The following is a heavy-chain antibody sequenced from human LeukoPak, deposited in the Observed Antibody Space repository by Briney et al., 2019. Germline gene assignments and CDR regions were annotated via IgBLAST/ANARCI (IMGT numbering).Heavy chain of an antibody. CDR2: ISGSGGST. CDR3: AKLRNWNDAGDY. D-gene: IGHD1-1*01. V-gene: IGHV3-23*01. J-gene: IGHJ4*02. CDR1: GFPFNSYA. Sequence: RSLRLSCAASGFPFNSYAMHWVRQAPGKGLEGVSAISGSGGSTYYADSVKGRFTISRDNSKNTLYLQMNSLRAEDTAVYYCAKLRNWNDAGDYWGQGTLVTASS.